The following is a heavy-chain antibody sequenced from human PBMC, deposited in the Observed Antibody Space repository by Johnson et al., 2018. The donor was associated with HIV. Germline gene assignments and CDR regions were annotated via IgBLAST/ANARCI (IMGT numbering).Heavy chain of an antibody. CDR1: GFTFSSYG. Sequence: QVQLVESGGGVVQPGGSLRLSCAASGFTFSSYGMHWVRQAPGKGLEWVAVISYDGSNKYYADSVKGRFTISRDNSKNTLYLQMNSLRAEDTAVYYCARDFKDSSSWYGAFDIWGQWTMVTVSS. CDR2: ISYDGSNK. CDR3: ARDFKDSSSWYGAFDI. J-gene: IGHJ3*02. D-gene: IGHD6-13*01. V-gene: IGHV3-30*19.